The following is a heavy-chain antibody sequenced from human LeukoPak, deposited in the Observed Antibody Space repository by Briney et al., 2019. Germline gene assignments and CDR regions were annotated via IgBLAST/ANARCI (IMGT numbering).Heavy chain of an antibody. CDR2: INPNSGGT. CDR3: ARDLQQWLAQT. J-gene: IGHJ4*02. D-gene: IGHD6-19*01. V-gene: IGHV1-2*02. CDR1: GYTFTGYC. Sequence: ASVNVSCTVSGYTFTGYCMHWVGHAPGQGLGWMGWINPNSGGTNYAQKFQGRVTMTRDTSISTAYVELSRLRSDDTAVYYCARDLQQWLAQTWGQGTLVTVFS.